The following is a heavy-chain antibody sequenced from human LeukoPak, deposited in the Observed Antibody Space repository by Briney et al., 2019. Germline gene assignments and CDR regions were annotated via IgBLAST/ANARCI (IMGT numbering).Heavy chain of an antibody. CDR3: ARGGAVAGFDY. Sequence: GGSLRLSCAASGFTFSSYSMNWVRQAPGKGLEWVSSISSSSSYIYYADSVKGRFTISRDNAKSSLYLQMNSLRAEDTAVYYCARGGAVAGFDYWGQGTLVTVSS. CDR1: GFTFSSYS. D-gene: IGHD6-19*01. J-gene: IGHJ4*02. CDR2: ISSSSSYI. V-gene: IGHV3-21*01.